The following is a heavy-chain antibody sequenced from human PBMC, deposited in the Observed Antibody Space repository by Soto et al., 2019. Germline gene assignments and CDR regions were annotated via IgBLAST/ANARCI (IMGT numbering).Heavy chain of an antibody. V-gene: IGHV3-23*01. CDR3: ARFIVVVPAALLADQSKPKYGMDV. CDR2: ISGSGGST. D-gene: IGHD2-2*01. CDR1: GFTFSSYA. Sequence: PGGSLRLSCAASGFTFSSYAMSWVRQAPGKGLEWVSAISGSGGSTYYADSVKGRFTISRDNSKNTLYLQMNSLRAEDTAVYYCARFIVVVPAALLADQSKPKYGMDVWGQGTTVTVSS. J-gene: IGHJ6*02.